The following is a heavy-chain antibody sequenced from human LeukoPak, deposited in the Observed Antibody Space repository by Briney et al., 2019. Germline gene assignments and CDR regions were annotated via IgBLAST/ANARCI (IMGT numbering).Heavy chain of an antibody. D-gene: IGHD5-18*01. V-gene: IGHV3-7*05. CDR1: GFTFSDYY. CDR2: ITHDGSDK. CDR3: ARAGYSYTWPPSYYYGMDV. Sequence: SGGSLRLSCAASGFTFSDYYMSWVRQAPGKGLEWVANITHDGSDKYYVDSVKGRFTISRDNAKNSLFLQMNSLRADDTAVYYCARAGYSYTWPPSYYYGMDVWGQGTTVTVFS. J-gene: IGHJ6*02.